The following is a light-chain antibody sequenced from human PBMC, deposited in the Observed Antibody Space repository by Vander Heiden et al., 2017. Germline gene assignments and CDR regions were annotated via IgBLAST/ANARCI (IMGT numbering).Light chain of an antibody. CDR3: QSADSRGTYVV. V-gene: IGLV3-25*03. CDR1: ALPKQY. J-gene: IGLJ2*01. Sequence: SHELTQPPPVSVSPGQTARITCSGDALPKQYAYWYQQKPGQAPLLVMHKDSERPSGIPERFSGSSSGTTVTLTISGVQAEDEADYYCQSADSRGTYVVFGGGTKLTVL. CDR2: KDS.